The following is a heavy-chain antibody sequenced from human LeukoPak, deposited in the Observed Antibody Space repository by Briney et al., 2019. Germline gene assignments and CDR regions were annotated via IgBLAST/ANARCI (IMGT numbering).Heavy chain of an antibody. CDR1: GFTFSSHA. J-gene: IGHJ4*02. CDR3: ATTRYYYDSSGYSNFDY. D-gene: IGHD3-22*01. V-gene: IGHV3-23*01. CDR2: ISGSGGST. Sequence: GGSLRLSCAASGFTFSSHAMNWVRQAPGKGLEWVSAISGSGGSTYYADSVKGRFTISRDDSKNTLYLQMNSLRAEDTAVYYCATTRYYYDSSGYSNFDYWGQGTLVTVSS.